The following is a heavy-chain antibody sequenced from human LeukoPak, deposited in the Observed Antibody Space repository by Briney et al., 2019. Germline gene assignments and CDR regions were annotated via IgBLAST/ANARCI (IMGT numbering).Heavy chain of an antibody. CDR1: GFNFSDFY. CDR2: ISGSTSYT. Sequence: GGSLRLSCAASGFNFSDFYMTWIRQAPGKGLEWVSFISGSTSYTSYVDSVKGRFTISSDNAKNSLFLQMNNLRAEDTAVYYCARAIGATPTLDYWGQGTLVTVSS. D-gene: IGHD1-26*01. V-gene: IGHV3-11*06. J-gene: IGHJ4*02. CDR3: ARAIGATPTLDY.